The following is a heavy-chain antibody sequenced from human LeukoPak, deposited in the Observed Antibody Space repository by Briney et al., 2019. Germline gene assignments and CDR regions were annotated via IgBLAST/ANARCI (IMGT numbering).Heavy chain of an antibody. CDR2: INPNSGGT. D-gene: IGHD5-18*01. J-gene: IGHJ4*02. CDR3: ARAVDTAMALTGATDY. Sequence: GASVKVSCKASGYTFTGYYMHWVRQAPGQGLEWMGWINPNSGGTNYAQKFQGRVTMTRDTSISTAYMELSRLRSDDTAVYYCARAVDTAMALTGATDYWGQGTLVTVSS. CDR1: GYTFTGYY. V-gene: IGHV1-2*02.